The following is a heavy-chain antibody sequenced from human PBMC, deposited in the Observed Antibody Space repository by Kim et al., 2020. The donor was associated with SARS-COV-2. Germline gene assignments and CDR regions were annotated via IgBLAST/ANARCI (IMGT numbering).Heavy chain of an antibody. J-gene: IGHJ6*02. CDR3: ARDRIVVVPAANDYYYYGMDV. Sequence: ASVKVSCKASGYTFTSYGISWVRQAPGQGLEWMGWISAYNGKTNYAQKLQGRVTMTTDTSTSTAYMELRSLRSDDTAVYYCARDRIVVVPAANDYYYYGMDVWGQGTTVTVSS. CDR2: ISAYNGKT. D-gene: IGHD2-2*01. V-gene: IGHV1-18*04. CDR1: GYTFTSYG.